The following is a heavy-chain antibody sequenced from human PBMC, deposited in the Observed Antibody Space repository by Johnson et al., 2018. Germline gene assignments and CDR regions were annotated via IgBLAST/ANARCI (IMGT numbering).Heavy chain of an antibody. D-gene: IGHD3-3*02. CDR1: GGSISSYS. J-gene: IGHJ1*01. CDR2: MYLSGGT. CDR3: ASGRGTGSYSQAYLDH. V-gene: IGHV4-59*01. Sequence: QVQLQESGPGLVKPTVTLSLMCTVSGGSISSYSYLWIRQSPGKGLEWIGYMYLSGGTNYNPSLNGRVTISLDTSKNQFSLTLRPVTPAATAVYYCASGRGTGSYSQAYLDHWGQGTLVTVSS.